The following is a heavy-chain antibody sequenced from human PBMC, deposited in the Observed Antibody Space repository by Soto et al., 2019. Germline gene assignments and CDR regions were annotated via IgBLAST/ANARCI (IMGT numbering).Heavy chain of an antibody. D-gene: IGHD6-25*01. J-gene: IGHJ6*02. CDR2: ISSSGSTI. Sequence: GGSLRLSCAASGFTFSSYGMHWVRQAPGKGLEWVSYISSSGSTIYYADSVKGRFTISRDNAKNSLYLQMNSPRAEDTDVYYCARGGGSGWYYYGMDVWGQGTTVTVSS. V-gene: IGHV3-48*04. CDR3: ARGGGSGWYYYGMDV. CDR1: GFTFSSYG.